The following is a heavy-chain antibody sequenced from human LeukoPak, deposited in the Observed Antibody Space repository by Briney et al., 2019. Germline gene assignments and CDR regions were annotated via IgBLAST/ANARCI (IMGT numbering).Heavy chain of an antibody. CDR1: GGSISSGDYY. CDR2: IYYSGST. Sequence: PSETLSLTCTVSGGSISSGDYYWSWIRQPPGKGLEWIGYIYYSGSTYYNPSLKSRVTISVDTSKNQFSLKLSSVTAADTAVYYCARVWDTAMAYDYWGQGTLVTVSS. J-gene: IGHJ4*02. V-gene: IGHV4-30-4*08. D-gene: IGHD5-18*01. CDR3: ARVWDTAMAYDY.